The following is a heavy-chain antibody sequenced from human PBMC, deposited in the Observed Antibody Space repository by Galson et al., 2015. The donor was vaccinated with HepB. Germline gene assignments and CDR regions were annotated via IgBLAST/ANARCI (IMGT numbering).Heavy chain of an antibody. Sequence: SLRLSCAASGFTFSSYSMNWVRQAPGKGLEWVSYISSSSSTIYYADSVKGRFTISRDNAKNSLYLQMNSLRAEDTAVYYCAREPSDPPFTYTVTTWYFDLWGRGTLVTVSS. V-gene: IGHV3-48*04. D-gene: IGHD4-17*01. CDR2: ISSSSSTI. CDR1: GFTFSSYS. CDR3: AREPSDPPFTYTVTTWYFDL. J-gene: IGHJ2*01.